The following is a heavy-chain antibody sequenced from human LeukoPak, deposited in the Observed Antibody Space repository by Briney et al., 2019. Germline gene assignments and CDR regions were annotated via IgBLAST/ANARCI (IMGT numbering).Heavy chain of an antibody. CDR3: ARGVAYDFWGSYYMDV. V-gene: IGHV4-61*09. D-gene: IGHD3-3*01. Sequence: SETLSLTCTVSGGSISSGSYYWSWIRQPAGKGLEWIGHIYISGSTNYNPSLMSRVTISVDTSKNQFSLKLSSVTAADTAVYYCARGVAYDFWGSYYMDVWGKGTTVTVSS. J-gene: IGHJ6*03. CDR2: IYISGST. CDR1: GGSISSGSYY.